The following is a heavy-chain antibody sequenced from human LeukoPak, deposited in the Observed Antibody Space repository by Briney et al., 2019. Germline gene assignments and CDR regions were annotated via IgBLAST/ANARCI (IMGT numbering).Heavy chain of an antibody. V-gene: IGHV3-23*01. CDR2: ISGSVGST. J-gene: IGHJ4*02. CDR1: RLTLTRYA. D-gene: IGHD5-18*01. CDR3: AKDSQLWFHDRYYFDY. Sequence: PGGSLRLSRVASRLTLTRYAMSWVRQAPGQGREWVSAISGSVGSTYYADSVKGRFTISRDNSKNTLYLQMNRLRGEDTAVYFCAKDSQLWFHDRYYFDYWGQGVLVTVSS.